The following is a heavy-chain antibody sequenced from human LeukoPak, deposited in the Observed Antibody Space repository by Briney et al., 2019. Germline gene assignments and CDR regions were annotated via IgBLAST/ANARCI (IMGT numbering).Heavy chain of an antibody. D-gene: IGHD1/OR15-1a*01. CDR1: GFTLSSYA. Sequence: GGSLRLSCAASGFTLSSYAMSWVRQGQGNGLVWFSAVSVSSNTYHADSVKGRFTISRDNSKNTLYLQMNSLRAEDTAVYYCAKVGKSDRNNFFTTKEKQLDYWGQGTLLTVSS. J-gene: IGHJ4*02. V-gene: IGHV3-23*01. CDR3: AKVGKSDRNNFFTTKEKQLDY. CDR2: VSVSSNT.